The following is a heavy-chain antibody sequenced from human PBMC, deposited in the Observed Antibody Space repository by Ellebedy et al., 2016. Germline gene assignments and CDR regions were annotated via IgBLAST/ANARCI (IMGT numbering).Heavy chain of an antibody. J-gene: IGHJ4*02. Sequence: ASVKVSCKASGYTFTSYTMHWVRQAPGQRLEWMGWINAGNGNTKYSQKLQGRVTITRDTSSSTAYMELSSLRSEDTAVYYCARVGYGDYYFDYWGQGTLVTVSS. CDR3: ARVGYGDYYFDY. D-gene: IGHD4-17*01. CDR1: GYTFTSYT. CDR2: INAGNGNT. V-gene: IGHV1-3*01.